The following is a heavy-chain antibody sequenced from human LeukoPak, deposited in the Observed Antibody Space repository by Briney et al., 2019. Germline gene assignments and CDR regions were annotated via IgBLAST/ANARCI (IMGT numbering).Heavy chain of an antibody. CDR3: AKRTGVTELHFDH. D-gene: IGHD1-7*01. CDR1: GFTFSDYV. CDR2: ISENGGGA. Sequence: GGSLRLSCAASGFTFSDYVMGWVRQAQGKGLEWVSAISENGGGADYADSVRGRFTISRDNSQNTLYQQMNSLRAEDTAVYYCAKRTGVTELHFDHWSQGTLVTVSS. V-gene: IGHV3-23*01. J-gene: IGHJ4*02.